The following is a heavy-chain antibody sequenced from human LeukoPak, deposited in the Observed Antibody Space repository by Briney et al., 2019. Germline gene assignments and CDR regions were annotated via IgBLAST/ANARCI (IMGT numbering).Heavy chain of an antibody. V-gene: IGHV4-59*01. D-gene: IGHD2/OR15-2a*01. CDR3: GRDFFGDFDH. CDR2: IQYGGRT. J-gene: IGHJ4*02. Sequence: QPSETLSLTCTVSGVSINNYHWSWIRQPPGKGLEWIGYIQYGGRTYYSPSLKRRVTISVALSKIEFSLKMSSVTAADTAVYYCGRDFFGDFDHWGQGILVTVSS. CDR1: GVSINNYH.